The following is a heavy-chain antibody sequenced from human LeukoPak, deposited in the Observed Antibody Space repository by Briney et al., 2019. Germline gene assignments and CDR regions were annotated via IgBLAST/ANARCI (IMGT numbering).Heavy chain of an antibody. Sequence: SVKVSCKASGGTFSSYTISWVRQAPGQGLEWMGRIISILGIANYAQKFQGRVTITADKSTSTAYMELSSLRSEDTAVYYCARAHYYDSRYNWFDPWGQGTLVTVSS. CDR2: IISILGIA. V-gene: IGHV1-69*02. CDR3: ARAHYYDSRYNWFDP. J-gene: IGHJ5*02. D-gene: IGHD3-22*01. CDR1: GGTFSSYT.